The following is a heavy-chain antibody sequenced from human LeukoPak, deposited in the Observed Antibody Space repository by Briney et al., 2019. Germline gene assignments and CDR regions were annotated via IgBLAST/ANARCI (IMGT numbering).Heavy chain of an antibody. J-gene: IGHJ4*02. CDR1: GGTFSIYA. CDR3: ARASSSWYATFDY. V-gene: IGHV1-69*01. CDR2: IIPIFGTA. Sequence: ASVKVSFKSSGGTFSIYAISWVRQAPGQGLEWIGGIIPIFGTANYAQKFQGRVTITADESTSTAYMELSSLRSEDTAVYYCARASSSWYATFDYWGQGTLVTVSS. D-gene: IGHD6-13*01.